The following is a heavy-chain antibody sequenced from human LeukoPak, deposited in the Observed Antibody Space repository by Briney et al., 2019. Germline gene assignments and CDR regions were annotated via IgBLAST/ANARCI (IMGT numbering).Heavy chain of an antibody. CDR1: GGSISSGGYY. CDR3: ARDYDSSGYYLDY. J-gene: IGHJ4*02. CDR2: IYYSGST. V-gene: IGHV4-31*03. D-gene: IGHD3-22*01. Sequence: SETLSLTCTVSGGSISSGGYYWSWIRQHPGKGLEWIGYIYYSGSTYYNPSLKSRVTISVDTSKNQFSLKLSSVTAADTAVYYCARDYDSSGYYLDYWGQGTLVTVSS.